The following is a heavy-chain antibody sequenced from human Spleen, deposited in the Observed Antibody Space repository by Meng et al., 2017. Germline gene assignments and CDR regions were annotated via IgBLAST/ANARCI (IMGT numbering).Heavy chain of an antibody. CDR1: GGTFSSYA. CDR3: AKDFYSSGSSDY. D-gene: IGHD6-19*01. CDR2: ISGSGGST. J-gene: IGHJ4*02. V-gene: IGHV3-23*01. Sequence: SCKASGGTFSSYAMSWVRQAPGKGLEWVSAISGSGGSTYYADSVKGRFTISRDNSKNTLYLQMNSLRAEDTAVYYCAKDFYSSGSSDYWGQGTLVTVSS.